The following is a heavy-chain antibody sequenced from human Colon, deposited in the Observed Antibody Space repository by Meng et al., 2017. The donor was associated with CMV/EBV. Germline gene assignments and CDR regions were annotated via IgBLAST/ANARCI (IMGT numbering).Heavy chain of an antibody. CDR2: IYIDDST. CDR3: ARDSPHAWD. D-gene: IGHD3-16*01. Sequence: EVQLVESGGGSVQPGGSLRLSCAASGFPVSSKYMSWVRQAPGKGLEWVSVIYIDDSTYYADSVEGRFTISRDNSRNTVYLQMNSLRAEDTAVYYCARDSPHAWDWGQGTLVTVSS. V-gene: IGHV3-53*01. J-gene: IGHJ4*02. CDR1: GFPVSSKY.